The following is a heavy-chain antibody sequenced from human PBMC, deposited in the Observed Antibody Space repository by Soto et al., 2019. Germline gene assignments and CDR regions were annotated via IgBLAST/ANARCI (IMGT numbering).Heavy chain of an antibody. CDR2: IKQDGSEK. J-gene: IGHJ6*03. D-gene: IGHD3-16*01. CDR3: ARVLPYYDYTHMDV. Sequence: EVQLVESGGGLVQPGGSLRLSCAASGFTFSSYWMSWVRQAPGKGLEWVANIKQDGSEKYYVDSVKGRFTISRDNAKNSLYLQMNSLRAEDTAVYYCARVLPYYDYTHMDVWGKGTTVTVSS. V-gene: IGHV3-7*01. CDR1: GFTFSSYW.